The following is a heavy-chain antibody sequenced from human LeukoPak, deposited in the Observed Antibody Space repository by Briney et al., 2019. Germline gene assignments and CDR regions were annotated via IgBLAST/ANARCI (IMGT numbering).Heavy chain of an antibody. CDR3: ARGGIYGDYVLDF. V-gene: IGHV3-7*04. CDR1: GFTFSRYW. Sequence: PGGSLRLSCVGSGFTFSRYWLNWVRQAPGRGLEWVANMNQDGSEIYYLDSVKGRFTISRDNAKNSVYLQMNGLKAEDTAVYYCARGGIYGDYVLDFWGQGTLVTVSS. CDR2: MNQDGSEI. D-gene: IGHD4-17*01. J-gene: IGHJ4*02.